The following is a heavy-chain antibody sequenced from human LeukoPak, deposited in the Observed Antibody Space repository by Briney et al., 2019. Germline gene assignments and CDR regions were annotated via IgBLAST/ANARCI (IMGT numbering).Heavy chain of an antibody. CDR3: ARDDTHYDSSNRPFDY. D-gene: IGHD3-22*01. V-gene: IGHV5-10-1*01. CDR2: IDPSDSYT. J-gene: IGHJ4*02. Sequence: GESLKISCKGSGYSFTSYWISWVRQMPGKGLEWMGRIDPSDSYTNYSPSFQGHVTISADKSISTAYLQWSSLKASDTAMYYCARDDTHYDSSNRPFDYWGQGALVTVSS. CDR1: GYSFTSYW.